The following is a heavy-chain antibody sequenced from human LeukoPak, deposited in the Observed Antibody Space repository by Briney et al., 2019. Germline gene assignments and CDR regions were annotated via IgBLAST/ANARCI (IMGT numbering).Heavy chain of an antibody. CDR2: IYYSGST. CDR3: ARLPLLTIFGVVKPSNYYMDV. V-gene: IGHV4-39*01. J-gene: IGHJ6*03. Sequence: TSSETLSLTCTVSGGSISSSSYYWGWIRQPPGKGLEWIGSIYYSGSTYYNPSLKSRVTISVDTSKNQFSLKLSSVTAADTAVYYCARLPLLTIFGVVKPSNYYMDVWGKGTTVTVSS. CDR1: GGSISSSSYY. D-gene: IGHD3-3*01.